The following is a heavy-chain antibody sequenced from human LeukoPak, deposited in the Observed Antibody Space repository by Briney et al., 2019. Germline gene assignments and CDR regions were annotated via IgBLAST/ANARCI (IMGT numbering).Heavy chain of an antibody. V-gene: IGHV4-59*01. CDR3: VRGRDGYNSFADY. Sequence: SETLSLTCTVSGGSITSYYWNWIRQPPGKGLEWIGYMHYSGTTNYNPSLKSRVTISVDTSKNQFSLKVSSVTAADTAVYYCVRGRDGYNSFADYWGQGTLVTVSS. CDR2: MHYSGTT. D-gene: IGHD5-24*01. CDR1: GGSITSYY. J-gene: IGHJ4*02.